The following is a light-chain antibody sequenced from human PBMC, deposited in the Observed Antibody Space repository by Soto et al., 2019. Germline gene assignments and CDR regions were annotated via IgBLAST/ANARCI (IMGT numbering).Light chain of an antibody. V-gene: IGLV2-14*01. J-gene: IGLJ2*01. Sequence: QAVVTQPASVSGSPGQSITISCTGTSSDVGGYNYVSWYQQHPGKAPKLMIYDVSNRPSGVSNRFSGSKSGHTASLTISGLQAEDEADYYCSSYTSSSTLVVFGGGTQ. CDR2: DVS. CDR3: SSYTSSSTLVV. CDR1: SSDVGGYNY.